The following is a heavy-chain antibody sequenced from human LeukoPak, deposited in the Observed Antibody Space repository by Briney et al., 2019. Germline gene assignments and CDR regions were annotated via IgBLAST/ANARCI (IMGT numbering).Heavy chain of an antibody. V-gene: IGHV1-8*02. CDR3: ARMSYYDSSGDNWFDP. J-gene: IGHJ5*02. CDR1: EYTFTGYY. Sequence: ASVKVSCKASEYTFTGYYIHWVRQAPGQGLEWMGWMNPNSGNTGYAQKFQGRVTMTRDTSISTAYMELSSLRSEDTAVYYCARMSYYDSSGDNWFDPWGQGTLVSVSS. CDR2: MNPNSGNT. D-gene: IGHD3-22*01.